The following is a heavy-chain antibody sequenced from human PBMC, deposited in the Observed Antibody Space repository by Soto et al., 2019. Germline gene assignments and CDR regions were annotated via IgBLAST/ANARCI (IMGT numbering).Heavy chain of an antibody. V-gene: IGHV4-39*01. CDR1: RGAISSSSYF. D-gene: IGHD3-10*01. J-gene: IGHJ4*02. Sequence: SETLSLPCTFSRGAISSSSYFWGWGRQPPGKGLEWVGAVHYSGNTNYNPSLQSRVSISVDTSQNHFSLRLRSVTAADTAVYYCARHRWGSGSYSGLLDFWGQGALVTVSS. CDR3: ARHRWGSGSYSGLLDF. CDR2: VHYSGNT.